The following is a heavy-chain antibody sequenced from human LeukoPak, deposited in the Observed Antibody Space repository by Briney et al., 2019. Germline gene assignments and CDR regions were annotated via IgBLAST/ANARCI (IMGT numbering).Heavy chain of an antibody. CDR2: IKPSGGDT. CDR1: GYTFTDYN. J-gene: IGHJ4*02. Sequence: GASVKVSCKTSGYTFTDYNLHWVRQAPGQRLEWMGIIKPSGGDTSYAQTFQGRVFMTRDTSTSTVYMELSSLKSEDTAVYYCARDSHSMVRGVISGYWGQGTLVTVSS. V-gene: IGHV1-46*01. D-gene: IGHD3-10*01. CDR3: ARDSHSMVRGVISGY.